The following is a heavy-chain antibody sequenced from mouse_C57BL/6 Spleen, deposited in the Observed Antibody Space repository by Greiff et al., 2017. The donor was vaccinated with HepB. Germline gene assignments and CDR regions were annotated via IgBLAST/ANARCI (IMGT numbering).Heavy chain of an antibody. V-gene: IGHV3-6*01. CDR2: ISYDGSN. J-gene: IGHJ3*01. D-gene: IGHD2-5*01. CDR1: GYSITSGYY. CDR3: ARAYSYYSNSQFAY. Sequence: EVQLQQSGPGLVKPSQSLSLTCSVTGYSITSGYYWNWIRQFPGNKLEWMGYISYDGSNNYNPSLKNRISITRDTSKNQFFLKLNSVTTEDTATYYCARAYSYYSNSQFAYWGQGTLVTVSA.